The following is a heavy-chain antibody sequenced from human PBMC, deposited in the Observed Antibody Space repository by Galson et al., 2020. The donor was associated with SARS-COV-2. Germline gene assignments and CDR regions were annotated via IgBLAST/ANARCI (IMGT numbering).Heavy chain of an antibody. CDR1: GYTFTSYG. CDR2: ISAYNGNK. Sequence: ASVKVSCKASGYTFTSYGISWVRQAPGQGLEWMGWISAYNGNKNYAQKLQGRVTMTTDTSTSTAYMELRSLRSDNTAVYYCARAPPAVVVPAAIYYYYYGMDVWGQGTTVTVSS. D-gene: IGHD2-2*01. CDR3: ARAPPAVVVPAAIYYYYYGMDV. V-gene: IGHV1-18*01. J-gene: IGHJ6*02.